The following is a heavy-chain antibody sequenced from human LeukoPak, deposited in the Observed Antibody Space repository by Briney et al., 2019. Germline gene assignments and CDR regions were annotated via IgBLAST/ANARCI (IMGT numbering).Heavy chain of an antibody. V-gene: IGHV4-61*02. Sequence: PSETLSLTCTVSGGSISSGSYYWSWIRQPAGKGLEWIGRIYTSGSTNYNPSLKSRVTISVDTSKNQFSLKLSSVTAADTAVYYCARLIAGYRGSGKKYYMDVWGKGTTVTISS. CDR1: GGSISSGSYY. CDR2: IYTSGST. CDR3: ARLIAGYRGSGKKYYMDV. J-gene: IGHJ6*03. D-gene: IGHD3-10*01.